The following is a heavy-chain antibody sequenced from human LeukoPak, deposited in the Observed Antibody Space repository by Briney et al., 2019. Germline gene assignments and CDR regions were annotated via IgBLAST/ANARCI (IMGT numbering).Heavy chain of an antibody. Sequence: PGGSLRLSCGASGFTVSNHHMSWVRQTPGKGREWVSVIFSGGNTYYTDYVKGRFTISRDNSKNTLYLQVNRLRAEDTAVYYCARDGGWPGYFDIWGQGTMVTVSS. CDR1: GFTVSNHH. V-gene: IGHV3-53*01. D-gene: IGHD3-16*01. J-gene: IGHJ3*02. CDR2: IFSGGNT. CDR3: ARDGGWPGYFDI.